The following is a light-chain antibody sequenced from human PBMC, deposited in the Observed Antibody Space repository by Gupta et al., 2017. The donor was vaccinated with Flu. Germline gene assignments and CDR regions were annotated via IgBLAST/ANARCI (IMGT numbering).Light chain of an antibody. CDR1: QDIETW. CDR2: QAS. CDR3: QQDKTYCHT. Sequence: DIQMTQSPSALSASVGDRVTITCRASQDIETWLAWYQQKAGEAPRLLIYQASKLQDGAPSRFDGDGSGTEFTLTITILQPEDVASYYCQQDKTYCHTFGRGTRMEI. J-gene: IGKJ2*01. V-gene: IGKV1-5*03.